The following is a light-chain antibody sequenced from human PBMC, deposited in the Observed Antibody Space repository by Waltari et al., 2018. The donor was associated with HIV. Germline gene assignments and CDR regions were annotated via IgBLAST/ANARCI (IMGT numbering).Light chain of an antibody. Sequence: QSALTQPASVSGSPGQSITISCTGTRSDVGGYLYVSWYQHHPGKAPKLMIYDVSNRPSGVSNRFSGSKSGNTASLTISGLQAEDEADYYCSSYTSSSTYVFGTGTKVTVL. CDR2: DVS. V-gene: IGLV2-14*03. CDR3: SSYTSSSTYV. CDR1: RSDVGGYLY. J-gene: IGLJ1*01.